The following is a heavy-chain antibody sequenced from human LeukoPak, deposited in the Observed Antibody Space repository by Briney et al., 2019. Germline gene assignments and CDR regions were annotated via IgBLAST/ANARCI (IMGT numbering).Heavy chain of an antibody. CDR1: GFTFSSYA. CDR3: AKDRYYYDSSGYYKH. V-gene: IGHV3-23*01. CDR2: ISGSGGST. Sequence: PGGSLRLSCAASGFTFSSYAMSWVRQAPGKGLEWVSAISGSGGSTYYADSVKGRFTISRDNSKNTLYLQMNSLRAEDTAVYYCAKDRYYYDSSGYYKHWGQGTLVTVSS. D-gene: IGHD3-22*01. J-gene: IGHJ1*01.